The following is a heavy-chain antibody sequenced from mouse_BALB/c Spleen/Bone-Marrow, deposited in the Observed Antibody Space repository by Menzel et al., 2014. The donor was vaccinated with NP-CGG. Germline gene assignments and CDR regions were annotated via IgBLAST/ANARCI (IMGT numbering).Heavy chain of an antibody. CDR1: GFTFNTNA. CDR2: IGSKSNNYAT. D-gene: IGHD2-1*01. J-gene: IGHJ3*01. CDR3: VSGNYRFAY. V-gene: IGHV10S3*01. Sequence: EVKLMESGGGLVQPKGSLKLSCAASGFTFNTNAMNWVRQAPGKGLEWVARIGSKSNNYATYYADSVKDRFTISRDVSQSMLYLQMNNLQTEDTAMYYCVSGNYRFAYWGQGTLVTVSA.